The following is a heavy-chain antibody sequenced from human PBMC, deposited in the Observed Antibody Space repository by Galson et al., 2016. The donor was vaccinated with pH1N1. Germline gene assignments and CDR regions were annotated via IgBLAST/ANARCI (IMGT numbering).Heavy chain of an antibody. CDR3: ARLAYGDSFDS. CDR1: GFIFSDYS. Sequence: SLRLSCAASGFIFSDYSFIWVHQAPGKGLEWLSYISTGRRVVQYADSVKGRLTISRDNAQRSVYLQINSLRLEDTAVYHCARLAYGDSFDSWGRGTLVAVSP. V-gene: IGHV3-48*04. D-gene: IGHD4-17*01. J-gene: IGHJ4*02. CDR2: ISTGRRVV.